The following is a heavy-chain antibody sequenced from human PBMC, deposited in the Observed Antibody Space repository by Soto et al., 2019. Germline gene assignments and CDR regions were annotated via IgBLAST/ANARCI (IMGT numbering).Heavy chain of an antibody. D-gene: IGHD6-6*01. CDR2: ISYDGSNR. CDR3: ARCIGHSSICYYYGMDV. Sequence: QVQLVESGGGVVQPGRSQRLSCAASGFSLSNHGMHWVRQAPGKGLEWVAIISYDGSNRYYADSVKGRFTISRDNSKNTLYLKMNSMRDEDTAVYYCARCIGHSSICYYYGMDVWGQGTTVTVSS. J-gene: IGHJ6*02. CDR1: GFSLSNHG. V-gene: IGHV3-30-3*01.